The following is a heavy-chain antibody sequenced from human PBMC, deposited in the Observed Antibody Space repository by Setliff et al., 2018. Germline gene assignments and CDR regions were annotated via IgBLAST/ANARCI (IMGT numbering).Heavy chain of an antibody. CDR2: IKRITDSGTT. Sequence: GGSLRLSCTASGFTFSNAWMSWVRQAPGKVPEWVGRIKRITDSGTTDHAAPVKGRFTVSRDDSISTLYLQMNSLKTEDTAVYYCTTSPISSGWHSNFDYNMDVWGQGTTVTVSS. J-gene: IGHJ6*02. V-gene: IGHV3-15*01. D-gene: IGHD6-19*01. CDR1: GFTFSNAW. CDR3: TTSPISSGWHSNFDYNMDV.